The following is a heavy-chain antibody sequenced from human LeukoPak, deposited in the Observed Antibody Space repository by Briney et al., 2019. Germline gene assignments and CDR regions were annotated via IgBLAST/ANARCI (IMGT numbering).Heavy chain of an antibody. Sequence: PGGSLRLSCAASGFTFSSYAMHWVRQPPGKGLEWVAVILYDGSKQYYADSVKGRFTISRDNSKNTVYLQMNSLRAEDTAVYYCARDGEPYDSSGYYLNWGQGTLVTVSS. CDR1: GFTFSSYA. CDR2: ILYDGSKQ. D-gene: IGHD3-22*01. CDR3: ARDGEPYDSSGYYLN. J-gene: IGHJ4*02. V-gene: IGHV3-30-3*01.